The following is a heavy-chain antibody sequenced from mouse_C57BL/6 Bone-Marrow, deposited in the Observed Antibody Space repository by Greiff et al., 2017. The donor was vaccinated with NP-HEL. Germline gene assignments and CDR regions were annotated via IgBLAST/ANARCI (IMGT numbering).Heavy chain of an antibody. Sequence: QVQLQQPGAELVMPGASVKLSCKASGYTFTSYWMHWVKQRPGQGLEWIGEIDPSDSYTNYNQKFKGKSTLTVDKSSSTAYMQLSSLTSEDSAVYYCARGGGIKDYWGQGTTLTVSS. D-gene: IGHD1-1*02. J-gene: IGHJ2*01. CDR1: GYTFTSYW. V-gene: IGHV1-69*01. CDR3: ARGGGIKDY. CDR2: IDPSDSYT.